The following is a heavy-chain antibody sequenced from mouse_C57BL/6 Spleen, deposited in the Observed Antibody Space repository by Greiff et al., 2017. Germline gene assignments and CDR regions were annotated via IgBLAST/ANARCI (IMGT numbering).Heavy chain of an antibody. J-gene: IGHJ3*01. CDR3: ARSGDYDEGTWFAY. CDR1: GYTFTSYW. D-gene: IGHD2-4*01. V-gene: IGHV1-61*01. CDR2: IYPSDSET. Sequence: QVQLKQPGAELVRPGSSVKLSCKASGYTFTSYWMDWVKQRPGQGLEWIGNIYPSDSETHYNQKFKDKATLTVDKSSSTAYMQLSSLTSEDSAVYYCARSGDYDEGTWFAYWGQGTLVTVSA.